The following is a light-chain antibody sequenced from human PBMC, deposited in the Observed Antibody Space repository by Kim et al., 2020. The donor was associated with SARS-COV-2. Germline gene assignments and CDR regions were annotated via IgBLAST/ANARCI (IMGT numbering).Light chain of an antibody. V-gene: IGLV3-21*04. Sequence: APGGTARVSWWGDNNGSESLHWYQQKPRQAPVLVIYYDTDRPSGIPERFSASNSGNTATLTISRVEAGDEADYYCQVWDSGSDHWVFGGGTKLTVL. J-gene: IGLJ3*02. CDR2: YDT. CDR3: QVWDSGSDHWV. CDR1: NNGSES.